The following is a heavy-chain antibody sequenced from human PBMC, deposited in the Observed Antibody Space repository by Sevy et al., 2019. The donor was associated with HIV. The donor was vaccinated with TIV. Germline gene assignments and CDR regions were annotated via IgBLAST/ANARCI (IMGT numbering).Heavy chain of an antibody. J-gene: IGHJ4*02. Sequence: ASVKVSCKASGGTFSSYGISWVRQAPGQGLEWMGGIIPILRTVNYAQKFQGRVTITADESTEAAEVELRSLGTEDTAVYYFARGGGNGWYYFDYWGQETLVTVSS. CDR3: ARGGGNGWYYFDY. V-gene: IGHV1-69*13. CDR2: IIPILRTV. CDR1: GGTFSSYG. D-gene: IGHD6-19*01.